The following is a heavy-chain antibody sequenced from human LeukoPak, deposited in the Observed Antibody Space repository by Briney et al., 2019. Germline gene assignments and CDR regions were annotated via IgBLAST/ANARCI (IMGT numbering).Heavy chain of an antibody. Sequence: GGSLRLSCAASGFTFSSYEMNWVRQAPGKGLELVSYISSSGSTIYYADSVKGRFIISRDNAKNSLYLQMNSLRAEDTAVYYCARDLGWLQLRGFDPWGQGTLVTVSS. CDR3: ARDLGWLQLRGFDP. V-gene: IGHV3-48*03. CDR2: ISSSGSTI. J-gene: IGHJ5*02. D-gene: IGHD5-24*01. CDR1: GFTFSSYE.